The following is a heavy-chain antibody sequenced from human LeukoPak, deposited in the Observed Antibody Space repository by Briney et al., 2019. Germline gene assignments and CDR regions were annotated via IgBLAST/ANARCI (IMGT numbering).Heavy chain of an antibody. J-gene: IGHJ6*03. V-gene: IGHV3-48*01. D-gene: IGHD3-10*01. CDR1: GFTFSSYS. CDR3: ARYYYGSGSYNYYYYYYMDV. CDR2: ISSSSSTI. Sequence: GGSLRLSCAASGFTFSSYSMNWVRQAPGKGLEWVSYISSSSSTIYYADSVKGRFTISRDNAKNSLYLQMNSLRAEDTAVYYCARYYYGSGSYNYYYYYYMDVWGKGTTVTISS.